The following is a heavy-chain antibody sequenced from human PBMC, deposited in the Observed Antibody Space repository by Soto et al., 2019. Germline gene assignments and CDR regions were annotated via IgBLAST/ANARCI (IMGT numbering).Heavy chain of an antibody. D-gene: IGHD2-21*02. Sequence: SETLSLTCTVSGASISYGTFSWNWIRQPPGKGLEWIGYIYHIESTSFHPSFKSRLTISVDRTRNQFSLNLSSVTAADRAVYYGVRSGGDGSLHYLGQGVLVPVFS. V-gene: IGHV4-30-2*01. CDR3: VRSGGDGSLHY. J-gene: IGHJ4*02. CDR1: GASISYGTFS. CDR2: IYHIEST.